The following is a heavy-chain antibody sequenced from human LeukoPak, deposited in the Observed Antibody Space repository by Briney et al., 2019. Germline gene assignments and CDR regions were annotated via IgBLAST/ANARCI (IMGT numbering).Heavy chain of an antibody. CDR3: ARDKGGEFDY. J-gene: IGHJ4*02. Sequence: GGSLRLSCAASGFNFSIYSMNWVRQAPGKGLEWVSYISSSGSTIYYADSVKGRFTISRDNAKNSLYLQMNSLRAEDTAVYYCARDKGGEFDYWGQGTLVTVSS. CDR2: ISSSGSTI. V-gene: IGHV3-48*04. CDR1: GFNFSIYS. D-gene: IGHD3-16*01.